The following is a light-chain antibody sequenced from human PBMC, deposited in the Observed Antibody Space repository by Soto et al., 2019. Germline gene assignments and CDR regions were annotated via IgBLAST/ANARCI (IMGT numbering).Light chain of an antibody. V-gene: IGKV1-5*01. CDR1: QSICSS. CDR3: QQYNHYWT. CDR2: DAS. J-gene: IGKJ1*01. Sequence: DIQMTQSPSTLAASVGDRVTITCRASQSICSSFAWYQQXPGKAPNILISDASSLERGVPSRFSGSGSGTEFTLTIRSLQPDDFATYYCQQYNHYWTFGQGTKVDIK.